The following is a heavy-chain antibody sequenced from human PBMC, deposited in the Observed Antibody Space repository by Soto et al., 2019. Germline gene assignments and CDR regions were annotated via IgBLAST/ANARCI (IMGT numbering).Heavy chain of an antibody. Sequence: QVQLVQSGAEVKKPGSSVKVSCKASGGTFSSYAISWVRQAPGQGLEWMGGIIPIFGTANYAQKFQGRVTITADKSTSTAYMELSSLRSEDTAVYYCARTSXXXXXXWMPKGYYYGMDVWGQGTTVTVSS. CDR2: IIPIFGTA. J-gene: IGHJ6*02. CDR1: GGTFSSYA. V-gene: IGHV1-69*06. D-gene: IGHD1-1*01. CDR3: ARTSXXXXXXWMPKGYYYGMDV.